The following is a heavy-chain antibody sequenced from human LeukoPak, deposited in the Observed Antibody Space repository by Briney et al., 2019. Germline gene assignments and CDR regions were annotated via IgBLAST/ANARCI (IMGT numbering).Heavy chain of an antibody. J-gene: IGHJ6*02. CDR2: INPNSGGT. D-gene: IGHD6-13*01. CDR1: GYTFTGYY. V-gene: IGHV1-2*02. CDR3: ARGSSSWAPEVYYYYGMDV. Sequence: ASVKVSCQASGYTFTGYYMHWVRQAPGQGLEWMGWINPNSGGTNYAQKFQGRVTMTRDTSISTAYMELSRLRSDDTAVYYCARGSSSWAPEVYYYYGMDVWGQGTTVTVSS.